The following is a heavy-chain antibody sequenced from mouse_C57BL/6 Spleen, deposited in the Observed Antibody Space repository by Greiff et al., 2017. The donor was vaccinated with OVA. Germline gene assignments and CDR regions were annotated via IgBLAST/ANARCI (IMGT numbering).Heavy chain of an antibody. CDR3: ARKEIYYGSSYGHYAMDY. CDR2: ISSGSSTI. Sequence: EVKLVESGGGLVKPGGSLKLSCAASGFTFSDYGMHWVRQAPEKGLEWVAYISSGSSTIYYADTVKGRFTISRDNAKNTLFLQMTSLRSEDTAMYYCARKEIYYGSSYGHYAMDYWGQGTSVTVSS. D-gene: IGHD1-1*01. V-gene: IGHV5-17*01. CDR1: GFTFSDYG. J-gene: IGHJ4*01.